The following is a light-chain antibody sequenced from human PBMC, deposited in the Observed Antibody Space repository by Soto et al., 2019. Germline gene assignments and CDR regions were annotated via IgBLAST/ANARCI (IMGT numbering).Light chain of an antibody. Sequence: DIQMTQSPSAVSASVGDTVIISCRASQDIRSWLAWYQQKPGKAPNLLIYAASSLRRVVPSMFSGSGSGTDFTLTITNLQPEDFATYYCQQAKSPGAFGQGTKVEIK. CDR3: QQAKSPGA. V-gene: IGKV1D-12*01. CDR2: AAS. J-gene: IGKJ1*01. CDR1: QDIRSW.